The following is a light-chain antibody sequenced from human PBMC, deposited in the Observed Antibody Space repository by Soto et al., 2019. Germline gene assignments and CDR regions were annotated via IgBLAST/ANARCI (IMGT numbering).Light chain of an antibody. CDR1: QSVGNS. V-gene: IGKV3-11*01. CDR3: QQRRNWPLT. J-gene: IGKJ3*01. Sequence: EIVLTQSPDTLSLSPGERATLSCRASQSVGNSFAWYQQKPGQAPRLLIYDASKRATGIPARFSGSGSGTGFTLTISRLEPEDFAIYSCQQRRNWPLTFGAGTNVEIK. CDR2: DAS.